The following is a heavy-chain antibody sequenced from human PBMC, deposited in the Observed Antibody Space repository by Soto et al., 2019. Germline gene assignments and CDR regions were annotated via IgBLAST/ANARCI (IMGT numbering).Heavy chain of an antibody. CDR3: SRSRGPLYGMDV. Sequence: QVQLVQSGAEVKKPGSSVKVSCKASGGTFSSYTISWVRQAPGPGPEWMGRNIPILGIANYAQKTQGRVRITADKSTSPADMELSSLRSEDTAVYYCSRSRGPLYGMDVWGQGTTVTVSS. CDR2: NIPILGIA. J-gene: IGHJ6*02. V-gene: IGHV1-69*02. CDR1: GGTFSSYT.